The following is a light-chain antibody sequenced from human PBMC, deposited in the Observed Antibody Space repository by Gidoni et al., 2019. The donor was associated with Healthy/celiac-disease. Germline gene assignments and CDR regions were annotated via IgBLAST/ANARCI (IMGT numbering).Light chain of an antibody. CDR2: AAS. Sequence: DIQLTQSPSFLSASVGDRVTITCRASQGISSYLAWYQQTPGKAPKLLIYAASTLQSGVPSRFSGSGSGTEFTLTISSLQPEDFATYYCQQFNSYPWALTFGGGTKVEIK. J-gene: IGKJ4*01. CDR3: QQFNSYPWALT. CDR1: QGISSY. V-gene: IGKV1-9*01.